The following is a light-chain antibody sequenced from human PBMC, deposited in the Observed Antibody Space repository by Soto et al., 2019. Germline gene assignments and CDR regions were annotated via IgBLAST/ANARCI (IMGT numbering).Light chain of an antibody. CDR1: QSVSSK. J-gene: IGKJ1*01. CDR3: QPYGSSPPWT. CDR2: GAS. Sequence: EIVMTQSPATLSVSPGERATLSCRASQSVSSKVAWYQQKPGQAPRLISYGASSRATGIPDRFSGSVSGTDFTLTISRLETEDFAVYYGQPYGSSPPWTFGQGTKVDIK. V-gene: IGKV3-20*01.